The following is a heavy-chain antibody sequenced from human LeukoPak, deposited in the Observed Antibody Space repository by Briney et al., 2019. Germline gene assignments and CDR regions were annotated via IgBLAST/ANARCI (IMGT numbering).Heavy chain of an antibody. CDR2: IYYSGNS. CDR1: GGSISSYY. CDR3: ARVYGSGYDFRGAFDI. D-gene: IGHD5-12*01. Sequence: SETLSLTCTVPGGSISSYYWSWIRQPPGKGLEWIGYIYYSGNSNSNPSLKSRVTISVDTSKNQFFLKLNSVTAADTAVYYCARVYGSGYDFRGAFDIWGQGTMVTVSS. J-gene: IGHJ3*02. V-gene: IGHV4-59*01.